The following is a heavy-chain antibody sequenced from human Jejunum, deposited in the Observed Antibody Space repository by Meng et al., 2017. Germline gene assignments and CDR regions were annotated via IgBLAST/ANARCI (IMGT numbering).Heavy chain of an antibody. CDR3: ARKHFYLDS. CDR1: GFNFTNYG. CDR2: IWHDGSKV. V-gene: IGHV3-33*01. J-gene: IGHJ4*02. Sequence: VQLGGAGGGVDQPGKYLRLSCAASGFNFTNYGMHGVRQAPGKGLEWVAVIWHDGSKVFYADSVRGRFTISRDNSKSTLYLQINSLTTEEAALYYCARKHFYLDSWGQGTLVTVSS. D-gene: IGHD3-3*02.